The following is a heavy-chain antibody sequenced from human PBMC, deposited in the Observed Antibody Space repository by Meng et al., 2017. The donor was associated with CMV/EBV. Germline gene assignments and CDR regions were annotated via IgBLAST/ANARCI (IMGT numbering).Heavy chain of an antibody. V-gene: IGHV1-18*01. CDR2: ISAYNGNT. CDR1: GYTFTSYG. J-gene: IGHJ6*02. CDR3: ARTAVPPYYYDSSGYSMDV. Sequence: ASVKVSCKASGYTFTSYGISWVRQVPGQGLEWMGWISAYNGNTNYAQKLQGRVTMTTDTSTSTAYMELRSLRSEDTAVYYCARTAVPPYYYDSSGYSMDVWGQGTTVTVSS. D-gene: IGHD3-22*01.